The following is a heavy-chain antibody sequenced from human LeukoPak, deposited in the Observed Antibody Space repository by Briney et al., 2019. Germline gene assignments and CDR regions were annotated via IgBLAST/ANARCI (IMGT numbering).Heavy chain of an antibody. CDR2: ISSSGGST. CDR3: ARDYLRSRITMIVVVITPTY. J-gene: IGHJ4*02. CDR1: GFTFSSYA. Sequence: PGGSLRFSCAASGFTFSSYATSWVRQAPGKRLEWVSAISSSGGSTYYADSVKGRFTISRDNSKNTLYLQMNSLRAEDTAVYYCARDYLRSRITMIVVVITPTYWGQGTLVTVSS. V-gene: IGHV3-23*01. D-gene: IGHD3-22*01.